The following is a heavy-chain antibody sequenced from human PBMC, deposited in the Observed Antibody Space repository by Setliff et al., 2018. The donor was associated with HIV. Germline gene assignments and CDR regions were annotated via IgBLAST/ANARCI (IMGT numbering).Heavy chain of an antibody. J-gene: IGHJ6*03. CDR3: ARTIPLAGSDMDL. CDR2: INPKNGGT. D-gene: IGHD6-19*01. V-gene: IGHV1-2*06. Sequence: VKVSCKASGYSFTDYYIHWVRQAPGQGLEWMGRINPKNGGTNYVQRFRDRVTMTRDTSISTVYMELSSLRSDDTAVYYCARTIPLAGSDMDLWGKGTTVTSP. CDR1: GYSFTDYY.